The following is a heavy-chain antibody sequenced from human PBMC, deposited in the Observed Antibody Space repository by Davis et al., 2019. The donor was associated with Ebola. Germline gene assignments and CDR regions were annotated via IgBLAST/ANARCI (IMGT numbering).Heavy chain of an antibody. CDR2: INHSGST. V-gene: IGHV4-34*01. D-gene: IGHD6-19*01. J-gene: IGHJ5*02. Sequence: MPSETLSLTCTVYGASLSDYYWNWIRQPPGKGLEWIGEINHSGSTNYNPSLKSRVTISVDTSTNQFSLKLSSVTAADTAVYYCARAFIRYSSGWYWFDPWGQGTLVTVSS. CDR1: GASLSDYY. CDR3: ARAFIRYSSGWYWFDP.